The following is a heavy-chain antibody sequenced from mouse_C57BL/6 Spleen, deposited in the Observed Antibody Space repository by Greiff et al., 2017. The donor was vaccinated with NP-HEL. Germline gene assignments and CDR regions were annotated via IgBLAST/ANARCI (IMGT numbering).Heavy chain of an antibody. Sequence: VQLQQSGAELVRPGASVTLSCKASGYTFTDYEMHWVKQTPVHGLEWIGAIDPETGGTAYNQKFKGKAILTADKSSSTAYMELRSLTSEDSAVYYCTSGGIYAGDYWGQGTTLTVSS. V-gene: IGHV1-15*01. CDR2: IDPETGGT. D-gene: IGHD2-12*01. CDR1: GYTFTDYE. J-gene: IGHJ2*01. CDR3: TSGGIYAGDY.